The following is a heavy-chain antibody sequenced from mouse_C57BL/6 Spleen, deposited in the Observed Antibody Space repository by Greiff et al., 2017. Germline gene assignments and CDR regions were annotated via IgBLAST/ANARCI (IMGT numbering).Heavy chain of an antibody. J-gene: IGHJ4*01. CDR3: ARERLRGAMDY. D-gene: IGHD2-2*01. CDR1: GYTFTSYW. Sequence: QVQLQQPGAELVRPGSSVKLSCKASGYTFTSYWMDWVKQRPGQGLEWIGNLYPSDSETHYNQKFKDKATLTVDKSSSTAYMQLSSLTSEDSAVYYCARERLRGAMDYWGQGTSVTVSS. V-gene: IGHV1-61*01. CDR2: LYPSDSET.